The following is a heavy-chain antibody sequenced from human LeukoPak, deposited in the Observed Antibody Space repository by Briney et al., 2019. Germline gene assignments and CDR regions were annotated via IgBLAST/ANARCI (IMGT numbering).Heavy chain of an antibody. J-gene: IGHJ4*02. V-gene: IGHV1-18*01. D-gene: IGHD5-18*01. CDR2: ISAYNGNT. Sequence: ASVKVSCKASGYTFTSYGVRWVRQAPGQGREWMGWISAYNGNTNYAQKLQGRVTVTTDTSTSTAYMELRSMRSDDTAVYYCARGHSYGYGTYDYWGQGTLVTVSS. CDR3: ARGHSYGYGTYDY. CDR1: GYTFTSYG.